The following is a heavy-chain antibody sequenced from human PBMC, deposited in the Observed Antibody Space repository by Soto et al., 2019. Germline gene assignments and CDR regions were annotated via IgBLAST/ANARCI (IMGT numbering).Heavy chain of an antibody. CDR1: GGTFSSYA. J-gene: IGHJ4*02. D-gene: IGHD3-10*01. CDR3: ARGGYYGSGSYWGSFDY. Sequence: ASVKVSCKASGGTFSSYAISWVRQAPGQGLEWMGGIIPIFGTANYAQKFQGRVTITADESTSTAYMELSSLRSEDTAVYYCARGGYYGSGSYWGSFDYWGQGTLVTVSS. V-gene: IGHV1-69*13. CDR2: IIPIFGTA.